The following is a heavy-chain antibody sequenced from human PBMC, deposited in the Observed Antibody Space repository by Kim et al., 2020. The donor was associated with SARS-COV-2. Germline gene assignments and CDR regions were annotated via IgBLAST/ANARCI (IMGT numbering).Heavy chain of an antibody. V-gene: IGHV4-4*02. Sequence: SETLSLTCVVSGVSISSSSCWSWVRQPPGKGLEWIGEVDHSGTTTYSVSLKSRVTISVDKSMNQFSLRLNSVSAADTAVYYCARGVSSAWTLSAWFDPWG. CDR3: ARGVSSAWTLSAWFDP. J-gene: IGHJ5*02. CDR1: GVSISSSSC. CDR2: VDHSGTT. D-gene: IGHD3-22*01.